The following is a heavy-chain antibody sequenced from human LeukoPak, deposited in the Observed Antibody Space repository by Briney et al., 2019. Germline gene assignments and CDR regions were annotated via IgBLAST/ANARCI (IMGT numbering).Heavy chain of an antibody. CDR3: TRDRYYYDSSGYYGFDS. Sequence: PGRSLRLSCTASGFTFGDYAMSWVRQAPGKGLKWVGFIRSKAYSGATEYAASVKGRFTISRDDSKSIAYLQVNSLKTEDTAVYYCTRDRYYYDSSGYYGFDSWGQGTLVTVSS. J-gene: IGHJ4*02. D-gene: IGHD3-22*01. V-gene: IGHV3-49*04. CDR1: GFTFGDYA. CDR2: IRSKAYSGAT.